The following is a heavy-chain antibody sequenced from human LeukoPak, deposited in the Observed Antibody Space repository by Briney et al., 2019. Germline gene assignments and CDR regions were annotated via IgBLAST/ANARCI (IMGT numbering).Heavy chain of an antibody. Sequence: GASVKVSCKASGYTFTSYYMHWVRQASGQGLEWMGIINPSGGSTSYAQKFQGRVTMTRDMSTSTVYMELSSLRAEDTAVYYCAREVNYYDSSGYTRAAAFDIWGQGTMVTVSS. D-gene: IGHD3-22*01. CDR2: INPSGGST. CDR3: AREVNYYDSSGYTRAAAFDI. CDR1: GYTFTSYY. J-gene: IGHJ3*02. V-gene: IGHV1-46*01.